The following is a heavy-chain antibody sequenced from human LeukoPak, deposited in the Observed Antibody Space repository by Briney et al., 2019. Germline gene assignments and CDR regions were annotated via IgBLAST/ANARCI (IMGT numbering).Heavy chain of an antibody. J-gene: IGHJ4*02. CDR3: ARGGGGSYDFNY. D-gene: IGHD1-26*01. Sequence: ASVKVSCKASGGTFSSYAISWVRQAPGQGLEWMGGIIPIFGTANYAQKFQGRVTMTRDTSISTAYMELSRLRSDDTAVYYCARGGGGSYDFNYWGQGTLVTVSS. CDR2: IIPIFGTA. CDR1: GGTFSSYA. V-gene: IGHV1-69*05.